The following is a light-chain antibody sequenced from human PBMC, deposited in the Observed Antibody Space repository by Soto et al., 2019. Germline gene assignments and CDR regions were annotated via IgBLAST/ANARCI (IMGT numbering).Light chain of an antibody. J-gene: IGKJ2*01. Sequence: ELVLTQSPGTLSLSPGERATLSCRASQSVSSRYLAWYQQKPGQAPRLLIYDASNRATGIPDRFSGSVSGTDFTLTISRLEPEDFAVYYCQQYVTSPPRYTFGQGTKLEIK. CDR2: DAS. V-gene: IGKV3-20*01. CDR3: QQYVTSPPRYT. CDR1: QSVSSRY.